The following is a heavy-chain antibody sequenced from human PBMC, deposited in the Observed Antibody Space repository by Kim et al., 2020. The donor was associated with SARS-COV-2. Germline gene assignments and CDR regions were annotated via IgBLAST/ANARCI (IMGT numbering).Heavy chain of an antibody. CDR1: GGSISSSSYY. V-gene: IGHV4-39*01. D-gene: IGHD3-22*01. CDR2: IYYSGST. CDR3: ASQAGGDTNWLFRMEYFQH. J-gene: IGHJ1*01. Sequence: SETLSLTCTVSGGSISSSSYYWGWIRQPPGKGLEWIGSIYYSGSTYYNPSLKSRVTISVDTSKNQFSLKLSSVTAADTAVYYCASQAGGDTNWLFRMEYFQHWGQGTLVTVSS.